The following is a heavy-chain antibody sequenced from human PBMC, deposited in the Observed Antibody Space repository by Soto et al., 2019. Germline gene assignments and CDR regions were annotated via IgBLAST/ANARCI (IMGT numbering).Heavy chain of an antibody. J-gene: IGHJ4*02. CDR1: GGTFSSYA. Sequence: SVRVSCKASGGTFSSYAISWVRQAPGQGLEWMGGIIPIFGTANYAQKFQGRVTITADESTSTAYMELSSLRSEDTAVYYCIAAAGTTGYFDYWGQGTLVTVSS. V-gene: IGHV1-69*13. CDR2: IIPIFGTA. D-gene: IGHD6-13*01. CDR3: IAAAGTTGYFDY.